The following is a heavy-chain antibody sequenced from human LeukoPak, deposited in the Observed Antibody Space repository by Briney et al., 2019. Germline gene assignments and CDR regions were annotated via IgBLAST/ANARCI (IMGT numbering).Heavy chain of an antibody. CDR2: ISVRISHI. CDR1: GVTFSSYGSYS. Sequence: GGSLRLSCAASGVTFSSYGSYSMNWVRQAPGKGLEWVSSISVRISHIYYVDSVKGRFTISRDNAKNSLYLQMNSLRAEDTAVYYCARGYDSSGYYPGALDYWGQGTLVTVSS. D-gene: IGHD3-22*01. CDR3: ARGYDSSGYYPGALDY. J-gene: IGHJ4*02. V-gene: IGHV3-21*01.